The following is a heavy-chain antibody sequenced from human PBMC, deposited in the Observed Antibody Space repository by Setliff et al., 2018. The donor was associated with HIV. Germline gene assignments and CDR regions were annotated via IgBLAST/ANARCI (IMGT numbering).Heavy chain of an antibody. V-gene: IGHV4-38-2*01. CDR3: ARSAYDSSGLPY. D-gene: IGHD3-22*01. J-gene: IGHJ4*02. CDR1: GYFISSGYY. Sequence: SETLSLTCGVSGYFISSGYYWAWIRQSPGKGLEWIGTIYHSGSTYYNPSLKSRVTISVDTSKNQFSLNLSSVTAADTAVYYYARSAYDSSGLPYWGQGTLVTVSS. CDR2: IYHSGST.